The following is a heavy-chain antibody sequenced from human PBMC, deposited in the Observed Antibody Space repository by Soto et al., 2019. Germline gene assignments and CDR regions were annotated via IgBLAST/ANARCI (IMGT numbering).Heavy chain of an antibody. CDR1: GGSISSSSYY. D-gene: IGHD3-3*01. Sequence: SETLSLTCTVSGGSISSSSYYWGWIRQPPGKGLEWIGSIYYSGSTYYNPSLKSRVTISVDTSKNQFSLKLSSVTAADTAVYYCARQVYYDFWSGSYNWFDPWGQGTLVTVSS. CDR2: IYYSGST. CDR3: ARQVYYDFWSGSYNWFDP. J-gene: IGHJ5*02. V-gene: IGHV4-39*01.